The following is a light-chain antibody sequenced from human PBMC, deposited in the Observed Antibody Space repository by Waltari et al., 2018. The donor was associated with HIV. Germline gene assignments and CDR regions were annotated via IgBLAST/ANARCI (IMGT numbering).Light chain of an antibody. Sequence: QSVLTQPPSASGTPGQRVTISCSGSSSNIGSSYVYWYQQLPGTAPKLLMYRNNQRPSGVLDRFSGSKSGTSASLAISGLRSEDEADYYCATWDDSLSGLWVFGGGTKLTVL. V-gene: IGLV1-47*01. CDR3: ATWDDSLSGLWV. J-gene: IGLJ3*02. CDR1: SSNIGSSY. CDR2: RNN.